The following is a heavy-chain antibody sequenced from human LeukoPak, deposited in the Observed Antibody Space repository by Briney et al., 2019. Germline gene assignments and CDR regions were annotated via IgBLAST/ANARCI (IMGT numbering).Heavy chain of an antibody. CDR3: ARDLLNEGNHLDY. CDR2: IYYSGST. D-gene: IGHD4-23*01. CDR1: GGSISSGDYY. Sequence: SETLSLTCSVSGGSISSGDYYWSWIRQPPGKGLEWIGYIYYSGSTYYNPSLKSRVTISVDTSENQFSLKLSSVTAADTAVYYCARDLLNEGNHLDYWGQGTLVTVSS. J-gene: IGHJ4*02. V-gene: IGHV4-30-4*01.